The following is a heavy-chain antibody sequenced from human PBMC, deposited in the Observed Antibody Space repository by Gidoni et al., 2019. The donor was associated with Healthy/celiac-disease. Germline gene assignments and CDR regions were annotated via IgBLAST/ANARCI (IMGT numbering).Heavy chain of an antibody. J-gene: IGHJ6*02. CDR1: GGPLSRYA. D-gene: IGHD2-2*01. V-gene: IGHV1-69*01. CDR3: ARDEYGSSTSCYTTSHSTYYYYGMDV. CDR2: IIPSFGTA. Sequence: QVQLVQSGAEVKQPGSSVKVSCKASGGPLSRYAISWVRQPPGQGLEWMGGIIPSFGTANYAQKFQGRVTITADESTSTAYMELSSLRSEDTAVYYWARDEYGSSTSCYTTSHSTYYYYGMDVWGQGTTVTVSS.